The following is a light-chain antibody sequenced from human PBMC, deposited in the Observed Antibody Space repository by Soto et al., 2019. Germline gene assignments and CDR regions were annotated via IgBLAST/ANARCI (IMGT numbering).Light chain of an antibody. CDR3: AAWDDSLNGYV. CDR1: SXNIGSNT. CDR2: SNN. V-gene: IGLV1-44*01. J-gene: IGLJ1*01. Sequence: QSVLTQPPSASGTPGQRVTSSRAGCSXNIGSNTVNWYQQLPGTAPKLLIYSNNQRPSGVPDRFSGSKSGTSASLAISGLQSEDEADYYCAAWDDSLNGYVFGTGTKVTV.